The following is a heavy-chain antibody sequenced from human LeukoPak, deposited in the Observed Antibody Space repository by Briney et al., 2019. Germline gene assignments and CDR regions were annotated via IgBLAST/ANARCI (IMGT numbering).Heavy chain of an antibody. D-gene: IGHD2-15*01. CDR2: IYTSGTT. CDR1: GGSISSYY. J-gene: IGHJ4*02. Sequence: SETLSLTCAVSGGSISSYYWSWIRQPAGKGLEWIGRIYTSGTTNYNPSLKSRVTMSVDTSKNQFSLNLNSVTAADTAVYYCARTSPRAATFDYWGREPWSPSPQ. CDR3: ARTSPRAATFDY. V-gene: IGHV4-4*07.